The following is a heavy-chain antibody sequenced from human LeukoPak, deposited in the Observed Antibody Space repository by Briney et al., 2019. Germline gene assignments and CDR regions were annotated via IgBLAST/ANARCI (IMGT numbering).Heavy chain of an antibody. V-gene: IGHV3-23*01. CDR3: AKNRVVVPAAMRS. CDR2: ISGSGGST. J-gene: IGHJ5*02. CDR1: GFTFSSYA. Sequence: GGSLRLSCAASGFTFSSYAMSWVRQAPGKGLEWVSAISGSGGSTYYADSVKGRFTISRDNSKNTLYLQMNSLRAEDTAVYCCAKNRVVVPAAMRSWGQGTLVTVSS. D-gene: IGHD2-2*01.